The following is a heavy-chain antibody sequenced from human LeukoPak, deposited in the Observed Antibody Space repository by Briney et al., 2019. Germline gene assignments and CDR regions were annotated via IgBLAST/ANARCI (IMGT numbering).Heavy chain of an antibody. CDR2: INPSGGST. CDR1: GYSFTSNY. Sequence: ASVKVSCKASGYSFTSNYIHWVRQAPGQGLEWMGIINPSGGSTSYAQKFQGRVTMTRDRSTSTVYMELNSLRSEDTVVYYCARVGSRFGLYYYMDVWGKGTTVTVSS. V-gene: IGHV1-46*01. J-gene: IGHJ6*03. D-gene: IGHD3-3*01. CDR3: ARVGSRFGLYYYMDV.